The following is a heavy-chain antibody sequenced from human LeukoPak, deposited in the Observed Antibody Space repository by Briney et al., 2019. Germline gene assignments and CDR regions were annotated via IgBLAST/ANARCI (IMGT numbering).Heavy chain of an antibody. J-gene: IGHJ3*02. CDR2: IYTSGST. D-gene: IGHD3-22*01. Sequence: PSETLSLTCTVSGGSISSYYWSWIRQPAGKGLEWIGRIYTSGSTNYNPSLKSRVTMSVDTSKNQFSLKLSSVTAADTAVYYCAREAHRSIVVVTDAFDIWGQGTMVTVSS. V-gene: IGHV4-4*07. CDR1: GGSISSYY. CDR3: AREAHRSIVVVTDAFDI.